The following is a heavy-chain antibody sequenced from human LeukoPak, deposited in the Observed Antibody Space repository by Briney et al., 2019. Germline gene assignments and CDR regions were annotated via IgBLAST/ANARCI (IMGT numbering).Heavy chain of an antibody. V-gene: IGHV3-30*04. CDR1: GFTFSSYA. CDR2: ISYDGSNK. Sequence: PGGSLRLSCAASGFTFSSYAIHWVRQAPGKGLEWVTVISYDGSNKYYADSVKGRFTISRDNSKNTLYLQMNSLRAGDTAVYYCARDHQQQLVSLQPDYWGQGTLVTVSS. J-gene: IGHJ4*02. D-gene: IGHD6-13*01. CDR3: ARDHQQQLVSLQPDY.